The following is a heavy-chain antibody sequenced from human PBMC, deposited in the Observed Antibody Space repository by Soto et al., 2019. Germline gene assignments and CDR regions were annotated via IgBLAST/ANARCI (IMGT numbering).Heavy chain of an antibody. J-gene: IGHJ6*02. V-gene: IGHV3-7*03. D-gene: IGHD6-13*01. Sequence: GGPLRLSCAASGFTFSSYWMSWVRQAPGKGLEWVANIKQDGIEKYYVDSVKGRFTISRDNAKNSLYLQMNSLRAEDTAVYYCARDAYSSSWYGTHYYYGMDVWGQGTTVTVSS. CDR2: IKQDGIEK. CDR3: ARDAYSSSWYGTHYYYGMDV. CDR1: GFTFSSYW.